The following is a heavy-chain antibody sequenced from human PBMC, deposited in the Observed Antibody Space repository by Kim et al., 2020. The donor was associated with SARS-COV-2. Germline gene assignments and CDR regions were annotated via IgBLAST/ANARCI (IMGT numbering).Heavy chain of an antibody. J-gene: IGHJ3*02. Sequence: GGSLRLSCAASGFTFDDYAMHWVRQAPGKGLEWVSGISWNSGSIGYADSVKGRFTISIDNANNSLYLQMNSLRAEDTPLYYCAKDMWIGDDYGDALGAFDIWGQGTMVTVSS. D-gene: IGHD4-17*01. CDR3: AKDMWIGDDYGDALGAFDI. CDR2: ISWNSGSI. V-gene: IGHV3-9*01. CDR1: GFTFDDYA.